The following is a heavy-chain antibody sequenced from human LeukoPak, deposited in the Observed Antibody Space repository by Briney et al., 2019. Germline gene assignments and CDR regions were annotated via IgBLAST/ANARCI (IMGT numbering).Heavy chain of an antibody. CDR1: GFTFSGYW. CDR2: IKEDGSEK. D-gene: IGHD4-17*01. CDR3: VRGHGENP. Sequence: PGGSLRLSCAASGFTFSGYWMSWVRQAPGKGLEWVANIKEDGSEKYYVDSVKGRFTISRDNAKNSLYLRMNSLRAEDTAVYHCVRGHGENPWGQGTLVTVSS. V-gene: IGHV3-7*01. J-gene: IGHJ5*02.